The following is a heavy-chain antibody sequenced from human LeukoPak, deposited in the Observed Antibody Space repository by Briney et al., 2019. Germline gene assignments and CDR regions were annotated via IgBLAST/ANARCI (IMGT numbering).Heavy chain of an antibody. CDR1: GGSISSSSYY. CDR3: ASRGITMVRGVPSGFDP. CDR2: IYYSGST. D-gene: IGHD3-10*01. Sequence: SETLSLTCTVSGGSISSSSYYWGWIRRPPGKGLEWIGSIYYSGSTYYNPSLKSRVTISVDTSKNQFSLKLSSVTAADTAVYYCASRGITMVRGVPSGFDPWGQGTLVTVSS. J-gene: IGHJ5*02. V-gene: IGHV4-39*01.